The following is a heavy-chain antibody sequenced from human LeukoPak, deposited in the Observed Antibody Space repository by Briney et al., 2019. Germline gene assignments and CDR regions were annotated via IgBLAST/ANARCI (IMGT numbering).Heavy chain of an antibody. CDR1: GYTFTTYG. V-gene: IGHV1-18*01. CDR2: ISGFNGNT. D-gene: IGHD2-2*01. J-gene: IGHJ4*02. CDR3: ARGTRYCSSSMCFAGIYHLDF. Sequence: ASVKVSCKASGYTFTTYGIAWVRQAPGQGLEWLGWISGFNGNTNYAQKVQDRLTLTTEKSTSTAYMELRSLGSDDTAVYYCARGTRYCSSSMCFAGIYHLDFWGQGTLVTVSS.